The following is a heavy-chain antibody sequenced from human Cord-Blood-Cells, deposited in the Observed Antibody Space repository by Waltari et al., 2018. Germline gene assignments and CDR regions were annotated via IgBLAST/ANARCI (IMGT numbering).Heavy chain of an antibody. Sequence: EVQLVESGGGLVKPGGSLRLSGAASGFTFSSYSMNWVRQAPGKGLEWVSSISSSSSYIYYADSVKGRFTISRDNAKNSLYLQMNSLRAEDTAVYYCARAWDSSSHYYYYMDVWGKGTTVTVSS. J-gene: IGHJ6*03. CDR1: GFTFSSYS. CDR2: ISSSSSYI. V-gene: IGHV3-21*01. CDR3: ARAWDSSSHYYYYMDV. D-gene: IGHD3-22*01.